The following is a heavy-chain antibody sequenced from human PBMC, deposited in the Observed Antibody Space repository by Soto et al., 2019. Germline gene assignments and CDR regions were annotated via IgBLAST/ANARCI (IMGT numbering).Heavy chain of an antibody. CDR1: GGSISSSNW. V-gene: IGHV4-4*02. D-gene: IGHD3-10*01. Sequence: PSETLSLTCAVSGGSISSSNWWSWVRRPPGKGLEWIGEIYHSGSTNYNPSLKSRVTISVDKSKNQFSLKLSSVTAADTAVYYCARDPYYYGSGAKYGMDVWGQGTTVTVSS. J-gene: IGHJ6*02. CDR2: IYHSGST. CDR3: ARDPYYYGSGAKYGMDV.